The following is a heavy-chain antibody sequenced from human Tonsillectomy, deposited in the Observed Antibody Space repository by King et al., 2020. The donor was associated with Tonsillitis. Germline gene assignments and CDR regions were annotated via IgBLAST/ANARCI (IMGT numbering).Heavy chain of an antibody. Sequence: VQLVESGGGVVQPGGSLRLSCAASGFTFSSYGMHWVRQAPGKGLEWVAFIRYDGSNKYYADSVKGRFTISRDNSKNTLYLQMNSLRAEDTAVYYCAKPPITLGYFDYGGQGPRVTVSS. CDR1: GFTFSSYG. D-gene: IGHD3-10*01. CDR3: AKPPITLGYFDY. V-gene: IGHV3-30*02. J-gene: IGHJ4*02. CDR2: IRYDGSNK.